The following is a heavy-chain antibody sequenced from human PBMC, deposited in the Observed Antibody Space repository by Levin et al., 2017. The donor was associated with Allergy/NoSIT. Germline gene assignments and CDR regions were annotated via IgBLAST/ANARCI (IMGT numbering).Heavy chain of an antibody. D-gene: IGHD2-21*02. V-gene: IGHV5-10-1*01. J-gene: IGHJ4*02. CDR2: IDPSDSYT. CDR3: ARHTYGGDPLADY. Sequence: PGESLKISCKGSGYSFTSYWISWVRQMPGKGLEWMGRIDPSDSYTNYSPSFQGHVTISADKSISTAYLQWSGLKASDTAMYDCARHTYGGDPLADYWGQGTLVTVSS. CDR1: GYSFTSYW.